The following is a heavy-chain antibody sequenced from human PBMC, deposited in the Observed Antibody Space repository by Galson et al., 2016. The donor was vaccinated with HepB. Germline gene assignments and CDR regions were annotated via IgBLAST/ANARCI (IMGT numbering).Heavy chain of an antibody. D-gene: IGHD3-3*01. J-gene: IGHJ5*01. Sequence: SLRVSCAASGFTFRSYAMNWVRQSPERGLEWVSSITDNGDATYYAGSVEGRFTISRDNSKNTLYLQMNSLRAADTATYYCAKDFGVVPNNWFDSWGQGTLVTVSS. CDR1: GFTFRSYA. CDR2: ITDNGDAT. V-gene: IGHV3-23*01. CDR3: AKDFGVVPNNWFDS.